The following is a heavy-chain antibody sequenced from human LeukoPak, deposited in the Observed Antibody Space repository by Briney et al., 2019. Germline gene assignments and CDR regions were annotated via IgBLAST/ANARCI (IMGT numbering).Heavy chain of an antibody. J-gene: IGHJ6*02. V-gene: IGHV4-59*01. CDR3: SGSYSDYYYGMDV. CDR1: GGSISSYY. Sequence: SETLSLTCTVSGGSISSYYWSWIRQPPGKGLECIGYIYYSGSTNYNPSLKSRVTISVDTSKNQFSLKLSSVTAADTAVYYCSGSYSDYYYGMDVWGQGTTVTVSS. CDR2: IYYSGST. D-gene: IGHD1-26*01.